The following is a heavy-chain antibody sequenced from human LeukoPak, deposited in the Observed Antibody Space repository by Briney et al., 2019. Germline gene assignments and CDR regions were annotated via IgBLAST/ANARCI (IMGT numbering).Heavy chain of an antibody. CDR3: AKDGGTHCDH. J-gene: IGHJ4*02. V-gene: IGHV3-23*01. Sequence: GGSLRLSCAASGFTFSSYGMSWVRQAPGKGLEWVSAISGSGGSTYYADSVKGRFTISRDNSKNALYLHMNTLRADDTAVYYCAKDGGTHCDHWGQGTLVTVSS. CDR2: ISGSGGST. D-gene: IGHD1-26*01. CDR1: GFTFSSYG.